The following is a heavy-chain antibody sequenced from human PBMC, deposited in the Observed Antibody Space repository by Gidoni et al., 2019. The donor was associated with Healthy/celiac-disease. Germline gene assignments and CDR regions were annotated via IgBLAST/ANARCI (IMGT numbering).Heavy chain of an antibody. CDR2: SYYSGST. V-gene: IGHV4-31*03. Sequence: QVQLQESGPGLVKPSQTLSLTCTVSGGSLSSGGYYWCWLRQHPGKGLEWIGYSYYSGSTYYNPSLKSRVTIAVDTSKNQFSLKLSAVTAADTAVYYCAREGIPYYDFWSGPGYYYGMDVWGQGTTVTVSS. J-gene: IGHJ6*02. CDR3: AREGIPYYDFWSGPGYYYGMDV. CDR1: GGSLSSGGYY. D-gene: IGHD3-3*01.